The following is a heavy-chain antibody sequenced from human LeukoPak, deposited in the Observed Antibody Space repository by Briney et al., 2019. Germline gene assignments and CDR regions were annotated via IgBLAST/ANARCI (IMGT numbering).Heavy chain of an antibody. J-gene: IGHJ6*02. CDR1: GGSFSGYY. Sequence: SETLSLTCAVYGGSFSGYYWSWIRQPPGKGLEWIGEINHSGSTNYNPSLKSRVTISVDMSKNQFSLKLSSVTAADTAVYYCARGLGPYGMDVWGQGTTVTVSS. V-gene: IGHV4-34*01. D-gene: IGHD7-27*01. CDR2: INHSGST. CDR3: ARGLGPYGMDV.